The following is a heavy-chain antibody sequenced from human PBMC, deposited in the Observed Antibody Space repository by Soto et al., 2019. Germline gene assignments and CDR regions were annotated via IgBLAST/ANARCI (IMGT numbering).Heavy chain of an antibody. J-gene: IGHJ4*02. V-gene: IGHV1-69*02. CDR3: ARVMDGGNSADY. Sequence: QVQLVQSGAEVKKPGSSVKVSCKASGGTFSSYTISWVRQAPGQGLEWMGRIIPILGIANYAQKFQGRVTITADKSTSTAYMELSSMRSDDTAVYYCARVMDGGNSADYWGQGTLVTVSS. D-gene: IGHD2-21*02. CDR1: GGTFSSYT. CDR2: IIPILGIA.